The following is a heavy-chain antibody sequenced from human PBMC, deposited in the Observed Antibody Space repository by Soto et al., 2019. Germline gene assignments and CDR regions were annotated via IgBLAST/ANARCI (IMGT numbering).Heavy chain of an antibody. Sequence: SETLSLTCTVSGGSISSGDYYWSWIRQPPGKGLEWIGYIYYSGSTYYNPSLKSRVTISVDTSKNQFSLKLSSVTAADTAVYYCARGRSFGEYYFDYWGQGTPVTVSS. D-gene: IGHD3-10*01. CDR3: ARGRSFGEYYFDY. J-gene: IGHJ4*02. V-gene: IGHV4-30-4*01. CDR1: GGSISSGDYY. CDR2: IYYSGST.